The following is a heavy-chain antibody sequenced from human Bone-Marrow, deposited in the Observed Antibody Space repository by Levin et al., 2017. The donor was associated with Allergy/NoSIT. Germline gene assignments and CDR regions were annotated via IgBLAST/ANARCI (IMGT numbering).Heavy chain of an antibody. J-gene: IGHJ6*03. CDR2: IYHSGST. CDR1: GYSISSGYY. Sequence: SETLSLTCAVSGYSISSGYYWGWIRQPPGKGLEWIGSIYHSGSTYYNPSLKSRVTISVDTSKNQFSLKLSSVTAADTAVYYCARDIVVVVAATPVHYYDYMDVWGKGTTVTVSS. CDR3: ARDIVVVVAATPVHYYDYMDV. D-gene: IGHD2-15*01. V-gene: IGHV4-38-2*02.